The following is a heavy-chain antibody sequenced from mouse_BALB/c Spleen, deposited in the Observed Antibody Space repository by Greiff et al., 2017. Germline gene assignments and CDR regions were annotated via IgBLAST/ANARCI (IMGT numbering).Heavy chain of an antibody. CDR1: GFTFSSFG. D-gene: IGHD1-1*01. CDR2: ISSGSSTI. V-gene: IGHV5-17*02. J-gene: IGHJ4*01. Sequence: EVKLVESGGGLVQPGGSRKLSCAASGFTFSSFGMHWVRQAPEKGLEWVAYISSGSSTIYYADTVKGRFTISRDNPKNTLFLQMTSLRSEDTAMYYCATTVVAKRGAMDYWGQGTSVTVSS. CDR3: ATTVVAKRGAMDY.